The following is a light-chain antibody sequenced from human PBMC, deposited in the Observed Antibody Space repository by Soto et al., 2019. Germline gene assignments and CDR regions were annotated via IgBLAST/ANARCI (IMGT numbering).Light chain of an antibody. J-gene: IGLJ1*01. V-gene: IGLV1-44*01. CDR2: NNN. CDR3: AAWDDSLNGRV. CDR1: SSNIGSNT. Sequence: QPVLTQPPSASGTPGQRVTISCSGGSSNIGSNTVNWYQQLPGTAPKLLIFNNNQRPSGVPDRFSGSKSGTSASLAISGLRSEDEADYYCAAWDDSLNGRVFGTGTKVTVL.